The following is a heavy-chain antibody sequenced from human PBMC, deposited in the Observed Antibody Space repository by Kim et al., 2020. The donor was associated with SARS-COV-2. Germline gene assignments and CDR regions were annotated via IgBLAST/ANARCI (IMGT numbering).Heavy chain of an antibody. D-gene: IGHD2-2*03. V-gene: IGHV3-23*01. CDR1: GFTFTGYA. CDR3: MKGGWGWIWDH. Sequence: GGSLRLSCTTSGFTFTGYAMSWVRQAPGKGLEWVSSIDGSDGTTYYVDSVKGRFTISRDNSKNTLYLQMNSLRADDTAVYYCMKGGWGWIWDHWGQGTRVTGSS. CDR2: IDGSDGTT. J-gene: IGHJ4*02.